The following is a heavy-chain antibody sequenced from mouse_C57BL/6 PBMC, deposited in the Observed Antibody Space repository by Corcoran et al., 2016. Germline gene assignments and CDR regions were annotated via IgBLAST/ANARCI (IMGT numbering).Heavy chain of an antibody. D-gene: IGHD1-1*01. CDR3: ARRIFYYYGSVDY. J-gene: IGHJ2*01. V-gene: IGHV1-26*01. CDR2: INPNNGGT. Sequence: EVQLQQSGPELVKPGASVKISCKASGYTFTDYYMTWVKQSHGKSLEWIGDINPNNGGTSYNQKFKGKATLTVDKSSSTAYMELRSLTSEDSAVYYCARRIFYYYGSVDYWGQGTTLTVSS. CDR1: GYTFTDYY.